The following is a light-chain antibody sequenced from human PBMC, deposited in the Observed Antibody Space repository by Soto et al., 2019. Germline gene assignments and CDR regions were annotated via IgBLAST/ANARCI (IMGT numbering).Light chain of an antibody. Sequence: EIVLTQSPASLSLSPGERASLSCRASQSVSSSFAWYQQKPGQAPRLLIFDTSNRATGIPARFSGSGSGTDLTLTISSLEPEDFAVYYCQQYDTWHVWTFGQGTKVEI. J-gene: IGKJ1*01. V-gene: IGKV3-11*01. CDR1: QSVSSS. CDR3: QQYDTWHVWT. CDR2: DTS.